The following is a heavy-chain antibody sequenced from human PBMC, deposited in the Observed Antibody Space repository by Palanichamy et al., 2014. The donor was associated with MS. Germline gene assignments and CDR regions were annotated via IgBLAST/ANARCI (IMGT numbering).Heavy chain of an antibody. J-gene: IGHJ4*02. CDR1: GFTFSSYW. CDR3: ARIRYGEWGYAQDC. Sequence: EVQPVESGGVLVQPGGSLRLSCAASGFTFSSYWMHWVRQVPGKGLVWVSRINSDGSRTNYADSVKGRFTVSRDNAENTLYLQMNSLRAEDTAVYYCARIRYGEWGYAQDCWGQGTLVTVSS. D-gene: IGHD1-26*01. CDR2: INSDGSRT. V-gene: IGHV3-74*01.